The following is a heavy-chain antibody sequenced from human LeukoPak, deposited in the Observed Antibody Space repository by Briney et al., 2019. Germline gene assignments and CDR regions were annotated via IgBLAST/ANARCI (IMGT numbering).Heavy chain of an antibody. CDR2: INPNSGGT. J-gene: IGHJ4*02. CDR3: ARDLNDFFFDY. V-gene: IGHV1-2*02. D-gene: IGHD3-3*01. Sequence: ASVKVSCKASGYTFTGYYMHWVRQAPGQGLEWMGWINPNSGGTNYAQEFQGRVTMTRDTSISTAYMELSRLRSDDTAVYYCARDLNDFFFDYWGQGTLVTVSS. CDR1: GYTFTGYY.